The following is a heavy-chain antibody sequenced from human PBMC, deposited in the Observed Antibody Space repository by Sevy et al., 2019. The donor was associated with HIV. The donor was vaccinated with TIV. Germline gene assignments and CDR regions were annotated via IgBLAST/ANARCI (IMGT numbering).Heavy chain of an antibody. D-gene: IGHD3-10*01. V-gene: IGHV3-49*04. CDR1: GFTFGDYA. J-gene: IGHJ6*02. CDR3: TRSYGSGSYYNGNTFSYYYYYGMDV. Sequence: GGSLRLSCTASGFTFGDYAMSWVRQAPGKGLEWVGFIRSKAYGGTTEYAASVKGRFTISRDDSKSIAYLQMNSLKTEDTAVYYCTRSYGSGSYYNGNTFSYYYYYGMDVWGQGTTVTVSS. CDR2: IRSKAYGGTT.